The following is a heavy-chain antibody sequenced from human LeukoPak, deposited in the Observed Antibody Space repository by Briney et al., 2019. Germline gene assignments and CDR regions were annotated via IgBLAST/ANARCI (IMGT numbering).Heavy chain of an antibody. V-gene: IGHV4-61*02. Sequence: PSETLSLTCAVSGVSISSGSYYWSWLRQPAGKGLEWIGRIYFSGSTNYNPSLKSRVTISVDTSKNQFSLKLSSVIAADTAVYYCARERGATTYYYGSGSTQFDPWGQGTLVTVSS. J-gene: IGHJ5*02. CDR1: GVSISSGSYY. D-gene: IGHD3-10*01. CDR2: IYFSGST. CDR3: ARERGATTYYYGSGSTQFDP.